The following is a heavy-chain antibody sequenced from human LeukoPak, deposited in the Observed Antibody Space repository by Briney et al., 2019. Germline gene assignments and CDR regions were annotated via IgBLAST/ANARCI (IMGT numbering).Heavy chain of an antibody. Sequence: GGSLRLSCATSGFTFSSYTMNWVRQAPGKGLVWVSRINSDGSSTSYADSVKGRFTISRDNAKNTLYLQMNSLRAEDTALYYCARAVAGTIDYWGQGTLVTVSS. V-gene: IGHV3-74*01. CDR3: ARAVAGTIDY. CDR2: INSDGSST. CDR1: GFTFSSYT. J-gene: IGHJ4*02. D-gene: IGHD6-19*01.